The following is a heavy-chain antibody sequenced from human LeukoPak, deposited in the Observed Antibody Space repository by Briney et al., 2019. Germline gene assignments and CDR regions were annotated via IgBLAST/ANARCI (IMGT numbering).Heavy chain of an antibody. V-gene: IGHV3-74*01. CDR1: GFTFSNYW. Sequence: GGSLRLSCAASGFTFSNYWMHWVRHAPGKGLVWVSRIKSDGTSTSYADSVKGRFTMSRDNAKNTLYLQMNSLRDEDTAVYYCAKGGTYSFDYWGQGTLLTVSS. J-gene: IGHJ4*02. D-gene: IGHD1-26*01. CDR3: AKGGTYSFDY. CDR2: IKSDGTST.